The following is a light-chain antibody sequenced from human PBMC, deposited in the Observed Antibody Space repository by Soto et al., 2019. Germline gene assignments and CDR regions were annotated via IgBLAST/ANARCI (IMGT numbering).Light chain of an antibody. CDR2: LAS. V-gene: IGKV2-28*01. CDR1: QSLQHSNRYNY. J-gene: IGKJ5*01. CDR3: MQGVPMPPIT. Sequence: DSVMTQSPLSLPVTPGEPASISCRSSQSLQHSNRYNYLDWYFQKPGQSPQLLIHLASNRASGVPVRFSGSGSGTDFTLNISSVEAEDVGLYYCMQGVPMPPITFGQGTRLEIK.